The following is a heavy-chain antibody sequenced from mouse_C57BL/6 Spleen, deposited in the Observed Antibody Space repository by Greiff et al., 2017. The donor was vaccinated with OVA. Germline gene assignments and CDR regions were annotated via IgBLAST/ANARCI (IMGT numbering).Heavy chain of an antibody. V-gene: IGHV1-15*01. Sequence: QVQLQQSGAELVRPGASVTLSCKASGYTFTDYEMHWVKQTPVHGLEWIGAIDPETGGTAYNQKFKGKAILTADKSSSTAYMELRSLTSEDSAVYYCTKGTLLLGFAYWGQGTLVTVSA. D-gene: IGHD1-1*01. CDR3: TKGTLLLGFAY. CDR2: IDPETGGT. J-gene: IGHJ3*01. CDR1: GYTFTDYE.